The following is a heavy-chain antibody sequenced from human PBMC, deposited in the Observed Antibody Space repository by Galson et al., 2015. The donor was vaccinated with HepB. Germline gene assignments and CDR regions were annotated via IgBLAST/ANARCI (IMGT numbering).Heavy chain of an antibody. Sequence: PALVKPTQTLTLTCTFSGFSLSTSGMCVSWIRQPPGKALEWLALIDWDDDKYYSTSLKTRLTISKDTSKNQVVLTMTNMDPVDTATYYCARTPQWLTYYYYGMDVWGQGTTVTVSS. CDR2: IDWDDDK. CDR1: GFSLSTSGMC. V-gene: IGHV2-70*01. J-gene: IGHJ6*02. CDR3: ARTPQWLTYYYYGMDV. D-gene: IGHD6-19*01.